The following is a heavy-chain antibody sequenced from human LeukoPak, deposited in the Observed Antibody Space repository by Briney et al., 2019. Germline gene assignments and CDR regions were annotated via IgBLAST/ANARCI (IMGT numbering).Heavy chain of an antibody. CDR2: INHSGST. CDR1: GGSFSGYY. Sequence: SETLSLTCAVYGGSFSGYYWSWIRQPPGEGLEWIGEINHSGSTNYNPSLKSRVTISVDTSKSQFSLKLSSVTAADTAVYYCARVLGYYDFWSGYPLSRNAFDIWGQGTMVTVSS. CDR3: ARVLGYYDFWSGYPLSRNAFDI. V-gene: IGHV4-34*01. J-gene: IGHJ3*02. D-gene: IGHD3-3*01.